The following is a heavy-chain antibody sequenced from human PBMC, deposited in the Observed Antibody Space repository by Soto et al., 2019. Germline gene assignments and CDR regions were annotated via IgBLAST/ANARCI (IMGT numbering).Heavy chain of an antibody. Sequence: TLSLTCSVSGGSISSKSYSWGWIRQPPGKGLEWIGTFYYSENTYYNPSLKSRVTISVDTSKNQFSLKLSSVTAADTAVYYCAKLAGYCSGNSCHGDYAMVVWGQGTTVTVSS. D-gene: IGHD2-2*01. CDR1: GGSISSKSYS. CDR3: AKLAGYCSGNSCHGDYAMVV. CDR2: FYYSENT. V-gene: IGHV4-39*01. J-gene: IGHJ6*02.